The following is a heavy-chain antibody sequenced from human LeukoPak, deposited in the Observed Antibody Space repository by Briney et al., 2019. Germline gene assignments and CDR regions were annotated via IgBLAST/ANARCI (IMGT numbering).Heavy chain of an antibody. CDR2: IYYSGST. J-gene: IGHJ4*02. CDR1: GGSISSYY. V-gene: IGHV4-59*01. D-gene: IGHD3-10*01. CDR3: ARDERWFGELSD. Sequence: MPSETLSLTCTVSGGSISSYYWSWIRQPPGKGLEWIGYIYYSGSTNYNPSLKSRVTISVDTSKNQFSLKLNSVTAADTAVYYCARDERWFGELSDWGQGTLVTVSS.